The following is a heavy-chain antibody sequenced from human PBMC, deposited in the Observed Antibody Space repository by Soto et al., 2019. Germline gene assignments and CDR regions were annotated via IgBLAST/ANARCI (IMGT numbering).Heavy chain of an antibody. CDR3: VRDGTKTLRYWFDS. D-gene: IGHD1-1*01. CDR2: IYATGTT. J-gene: IGHJ5*01. V-gene: IGHV4-4*07. Sequence: SAILSLTCAVPDASLSDFYWSWTGKSAGKGLEWIGRIYATGTTDYNPSLKSRVMMSVDTSKKQFSLKLRSVTAADTAVYYCVRDGTKTLRYWFDSWGQG. CDR1: DASLSDFY.